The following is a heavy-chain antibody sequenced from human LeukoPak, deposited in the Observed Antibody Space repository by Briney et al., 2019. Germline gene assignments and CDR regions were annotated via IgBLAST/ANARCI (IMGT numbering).Heavy chain of an antibody. CDR1: GFTFSDYS. D-gene: IGHD3-22*01. CDR2: ITSTSSHI. J-gene: IGHJ4*02. CDR3: ARVGNYYDSSGYYYIGYYFDY. V-gene: IGHV3-21*01. Sequence: GGSLRLSCATSGFTFSDYSMTWVRQAPGKGLEWVSSITSTSSHINYADSVKGRFTISRDNAKNSLYLQMNSLRAEDTAVYYCARVGNYYDSSGYYYIGYYFDYWGQGTLVTVSS.